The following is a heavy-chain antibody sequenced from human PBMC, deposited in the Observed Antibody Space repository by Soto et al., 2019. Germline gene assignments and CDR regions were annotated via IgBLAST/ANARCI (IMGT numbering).Heavy chain of an antibody. Sequence: QVQLVQSGAEVKKPGASVKVSCKASGYTFTSYDINWVRQATGQGLEWMGLMNPNSGNTDYAQKFQGRVTMTRNTSTSTAYMELSSLRSEDTAVYYCARGFPSSSWHAQIFYYYGMDVWGQGTTVTVSS. CDR1: GYTFTSYD. D-gene: IGHD6-13*01. CDR2: MNPNSGNT. V-gene: IGHV1-8*01. J-gene: IGHJ6*02. CDR3: ARGFPSSSWHAQIFYYYGMDV.